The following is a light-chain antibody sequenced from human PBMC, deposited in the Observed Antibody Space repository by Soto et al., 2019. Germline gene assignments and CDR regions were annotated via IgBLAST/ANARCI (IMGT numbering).Light chain of an antibody. CDR3: KQASSFPLT. J-gene: IGKJ4*01. CDR2: AAS. V-gene: IGKV1-12*01. Sequence: DIQMTQAPSFVSAFVGDRVTITCRASQVISSWLAWYQQKPGKAPKLLIYAASSLQSGVPSRFSGSESGTDFTLTISSLQPEDSATYYCKQASSFPLTFGGGTKVEIK. CDR1: QVISSW.